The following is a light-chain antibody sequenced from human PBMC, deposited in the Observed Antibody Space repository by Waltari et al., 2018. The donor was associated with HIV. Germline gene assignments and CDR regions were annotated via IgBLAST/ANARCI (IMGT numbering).Light chain of an antibody. J-gene: IGLJ1*01. CDR3: SSYTSSITYV. CDR1: SNDIGSYNY. Sequence: QSALTQPASVSGSPGQSITISCTGTSNDIGSYNYVSWHQQHPGEAPKLIIHDVSDRPSGISNRCSGSKSGNTASLTISGLQTEDEADYYCSSYTSSITYVFGSGTRVTVL. CDR2: DVS. V-gene: IGLV2-14*03.